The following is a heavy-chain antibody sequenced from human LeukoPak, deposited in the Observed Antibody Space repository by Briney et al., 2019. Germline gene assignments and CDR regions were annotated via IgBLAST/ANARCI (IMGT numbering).Heavy chain of an antibody. J-gene: IGHJ4*02. CDR2: IIPIFGTA. D-gene: IGHD2-8*02. CDR1: GYTFTGYY. Sequence: ASVKVSCKASGYTFTGYYMHWVRQAPGQGLEWMGGIIPIFGTANYAQKFQGRVTITADKSTSTAYMELSSLRSEDTAVYYCARAFDRSNSPTGFDYWGQGTLVTVSS. V-gene: IGHV1-69*06. CDR3: ARAFDRSNSPTGFDY.